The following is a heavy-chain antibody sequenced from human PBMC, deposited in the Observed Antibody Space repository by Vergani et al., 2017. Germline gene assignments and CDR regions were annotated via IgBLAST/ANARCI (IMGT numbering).Heavy chain of an antibody. V-gene: IGHV1-46*03. Sequence: QVQVVQSGAEVKKSGASVKVSCKTSGYTFSNYYMHWVRQAPGQGLEWMGIINPSGGHTNYAQKFQGRVTMTSDTSTSTVYMELSSLRSEDTAIYYCARGDYGILTGYRYWGQGTLDTDSA. CDR3: ARGDYGILTGYRY. CDR1: GYTFSNYY. J-gene: IGHJ4*02. D-gene: IGHD3-9*01. CDR2: INPSGGHT.